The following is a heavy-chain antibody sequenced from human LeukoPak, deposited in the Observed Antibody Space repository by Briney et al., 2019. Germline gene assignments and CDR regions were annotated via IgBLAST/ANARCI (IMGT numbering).Heavy chain of an antibody. D-gene: IGHD3-22*01. Sequence: GGSLRLSCSASGFTFSTYAMHWVRQAPGKGLEWVAFIQSDGSNKYYADSVKGRFTISRDNSKNTVYLQMSSLRAEDTAVYYCARGYYYDSSGYYYRHDAFDIWGQGTMVTVSS. J-gene: IGHJ3*02. CDR2: IQSDGSNK. CDR1: GFTFSTYA. CDR3: ARGYYYDSSGYYYRHDAFDI. V-gene: IGHV3-30*02.